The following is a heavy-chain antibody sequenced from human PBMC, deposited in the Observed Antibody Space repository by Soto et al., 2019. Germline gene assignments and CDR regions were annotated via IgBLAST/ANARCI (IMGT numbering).Heavy chain of an antibody. J-gene: IGHJ3*02. Sequence: QVQLVQSGAEVKKPGSSVKVSCKASGGTFSSYAISWVRQAPGQGLEWVGGIIPIFGTANYAQKFQGRVTITADESTSTAYMELSSLRSEDTAVYYCARATYYYDSSGYSYAFDIWGQGTMVTVSS. CDR1: GGTFSSYA. CDR2: IIPIFGTA. D-gene: IGHD3-22*01. CDR3: ARATYYYDSSGYSYAFDI. V-gene: IGHV1-69*01.